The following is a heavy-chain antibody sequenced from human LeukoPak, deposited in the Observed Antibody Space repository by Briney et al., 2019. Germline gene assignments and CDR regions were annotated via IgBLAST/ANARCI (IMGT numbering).Heavy chain of an antibody. CDR3: ARLFPGYYFDY. CDR2: ISSSSSTI. Sequence: GGSLRLSCAASGYTFSSYSMNWVRQAPGKGLEWVSYISSSSSTIYYADSVKGRFTISRDNAKNSLYLQMNSLRAEDTAVYYCARLFPGYYFDYWGQGTLVTVSS. D-gene: IGHD3-10*01. V-gene: IGHV3-48*04. J-gene: IGHJ4*02. CDR1: GYTFSSYS.